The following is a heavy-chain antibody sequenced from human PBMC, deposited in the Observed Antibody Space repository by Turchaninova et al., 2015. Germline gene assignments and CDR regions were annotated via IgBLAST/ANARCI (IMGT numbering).Heavy chain of an antibody. D-gene: IGHD2-21*01. CDR3: ARQRSGFLSVVSLDF. Sequence: EVQLVQSGTAVKKPGESVKIACKTSGYSFSSYWIVWVRQTPEKGLEWMVGVYAGGSDTRYNPAFQDSGPPAVRGVSTAYLQWTVLKASDTALFFCARQRSGFLSVVSLDFWGQGTLVSVSS. CDR2: VYAGGSDT. CDR1: GYSFSSYW. V-gene: IGHV5-51*01. J-gene: IGHJ4*02.